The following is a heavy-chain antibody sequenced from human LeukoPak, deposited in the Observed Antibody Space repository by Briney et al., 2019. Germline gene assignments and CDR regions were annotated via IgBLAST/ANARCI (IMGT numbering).Heavy chain of an antibody. J-gene: IGHJ4*02. V-gene: IGHV4-59*08. CDR2: GHYSGTT. D-gene: IGHD3/OR15-3a*01. CDR1: GVSIKSHY. CDR3: ARHGTGTGYPLDY. Sequence: PSETLSLTCTVSGVSIKSHYWSWIRQSPGKGLEWIAYGHYSGTTNYNPSLKSRVTISVDTSKNQFSLKLTSVSAADTAMYYCARHGTGTGYPLDYWGLGTLVTVSS.